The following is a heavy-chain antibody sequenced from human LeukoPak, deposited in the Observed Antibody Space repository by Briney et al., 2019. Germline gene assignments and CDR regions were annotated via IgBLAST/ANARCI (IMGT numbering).Heavy chain of an antibody. CDR3: ATDPPSSGYYTGFDY. CDR1: GYTLTELS. Sequence: ASVKVSCKVSGYTLTELSMHWVRQAPGKGLEWMGGFDPEDGATNYAQKFQGRVTMTEDTSTDTAYMELSSLRSEDTAVYYCATDPPSSGYYTGFDYWGQGTLVTVSS. J-gene: IGHJ4*02. D-gene: IGHD3-22*01. CDR2: FDPEDGAT. V-gene: IGHV1-24*01.